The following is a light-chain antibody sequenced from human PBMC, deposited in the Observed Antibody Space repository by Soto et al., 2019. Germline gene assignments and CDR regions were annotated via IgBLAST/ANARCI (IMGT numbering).Light chain of an antibody. CDR2: EVN. CDR1: STDVGAYNY. Sequence: QSALTQPASVSESPGQSITISCTGTSTDVGAYNYVSWYQKYPGKAPKLMIYEVNYRPSGVSNRFSGSKSGNTASLTISGLQAEDEADYYCSSSTRSRTLVFGGGTKVTVL. V-gene: IGLV2-14*01. CDR3: SSSTRSRTLV. J-gene: IGLJ2*01.